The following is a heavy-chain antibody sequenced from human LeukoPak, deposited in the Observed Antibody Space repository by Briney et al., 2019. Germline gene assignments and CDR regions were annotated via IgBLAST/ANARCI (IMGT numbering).Heavy chain of an antibody. CDR2: ICTSGST. J-gene: IGHJ3*02. CDR3: ARDPRGYYDSSGFHDAFDI. V-gene: IGHV4-61*02. D-gene: IGHD3-22*01. Sequence: PSQTLSLTCTVSGGSISSGSYYWSWIRQPAGKGLEWIGRICTSGSTNYNPSLKSRVTISVDTSKNQFSLKLSSVTAADTAVYYCARDPRGYYDSSGFHDAFDIWGQGTMVTVSS. CDR1: GGSISSGSYY.